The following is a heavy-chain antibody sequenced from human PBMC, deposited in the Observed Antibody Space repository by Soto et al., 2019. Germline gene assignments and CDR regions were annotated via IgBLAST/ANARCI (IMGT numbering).Heavy chain of an antibody. CDR2: ISSNGGST. CDR1: GFTFSSYA. D-gene: IGHD2-15*01. J-gene: IGHJ6*02. CDR3: VKVGVGCSGGSCYSGLYAMDV. Sequence: EVQLVESGGGLVQPGGSLRLSCSASGFTFSSYAMHWVRQAPGKGLEYVSAISSNGGSTFHADSVKGRFTISRDNSKNTVYLQMSGLRAEDTAVYYCVKVGVGCSGGSCYSGLYAMDVWGRGTTVTVSS. V-gene: IGHV3-64D*06.